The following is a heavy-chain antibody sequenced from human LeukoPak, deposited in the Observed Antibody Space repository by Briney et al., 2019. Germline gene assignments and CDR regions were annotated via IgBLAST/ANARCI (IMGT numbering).Heavy chain of an antibody. CDR2: INHSGST. J-gene: IGHJ4*02. CDR1: GGSFSGYY. Sequence: PSETLSLTCAVYGGSFSGYYWSWIRQPPGKGLEWIGEINHSGSTSYNPSLKSRVTISVDTSKNQFSLKLSSVTAADTAVYYCAREGAIAAALDYWGQGTLVTVSS. CDR3: AREGAIAAALDY. D-gene: IGHD6-13*01. V-gene: IGHV4-34*01.